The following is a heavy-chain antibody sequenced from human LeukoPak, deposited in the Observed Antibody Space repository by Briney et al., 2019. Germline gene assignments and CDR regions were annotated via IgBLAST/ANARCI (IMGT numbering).Heavy chain of an antibody. CDR2: ISGYNGNT. Sequence: ASVKVSCKASGYTFINYGFTWVRQAPGQGLEWMGWISGYNGNTNYLQKFQGRVTMTTDTSTNTVYMELRSLSSDDTAVYYCAVTALTLPFDYWGQGTLVTVSS. J-gene: IGHJ4*02. D-gene: IGHD2-21*02. CDR1: GYTFINYG. V-gene: IGHV1-18*04. CDR3: AVTALTLPFDY.